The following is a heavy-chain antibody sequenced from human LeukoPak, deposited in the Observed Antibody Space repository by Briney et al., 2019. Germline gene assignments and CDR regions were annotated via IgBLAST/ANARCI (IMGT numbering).Heavy chain of an antibody. J-gene: IGHJ4*02. CDR3: ARRGSTGDTPFDY. D-gene: IGHD2-21*01. CDR2: IYYSGST. V-gene: IGHV4-31*03. Sequence: PSETLSLTCTVSGGSISSGGYYWSWIRQHPGKGLEWIGYIYYSGSTYYNPSLKSRVTISVDTSKNQFSLKLSSVTAADTAVYYCARRGSTGDTPFDYWGQGTLVTVSS. CDR1: GGSISSGGYY.